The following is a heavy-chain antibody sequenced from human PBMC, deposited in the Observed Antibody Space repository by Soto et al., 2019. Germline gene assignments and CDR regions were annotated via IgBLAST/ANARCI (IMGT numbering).Heavy chain of an antibody. Sequence: PGGSLRLSCAASGFTFISYSMNWVRQAPFKWLEWVSYISSSSSTIYYADSVKGRFTISRDNAKNSLYLQMNSLRDEDTAVYYCARGTPRITMIVVVPRGLWFDPWGQGTLVTVSS. CDR3: ARGTPRITMIVVVPRGLWFDP. CDR1: GFTFISYS. CDR2: ISSSSSTI. D-gene: IGHD3-22*01. J-gene: IGHJ5*02. V-gene: IGHV3-48*02.